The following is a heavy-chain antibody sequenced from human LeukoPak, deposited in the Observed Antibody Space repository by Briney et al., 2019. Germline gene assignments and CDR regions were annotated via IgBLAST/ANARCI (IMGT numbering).Heavy chain of an antibody. V-gene: IGHV3-7*03. CDR2: IKQDGSEK. Sequence: PGGSLRLSCAASGFTFSSYWMSWVRQAPGKGLEWVANIKQDGSEKYYVDSVKGRFTISRDNAKNSLYLQMNSLRAEDTAVYYCARAKAVADYYFDYWGQGTLVTVSS. CDR1: GFTFSSYW. CDR3: ARAKAVADYYFDY. J-gene: IGHJ4*02. D-gene: IGHD6-19*01.